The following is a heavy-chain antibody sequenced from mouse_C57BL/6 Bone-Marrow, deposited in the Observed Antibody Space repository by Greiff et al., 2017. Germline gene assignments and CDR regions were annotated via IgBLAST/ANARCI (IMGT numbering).Heavy chain of an antibody. D-gene: IGHD2-3*01. V-gene: IGHV1-19*01. CDR3: AKFYYGYYRFAY. J-gene: IGHJ3*01. Sequence: EVQLKESGPVLVKPGASVKMSCKASGYTFTDYYMNWVKQSHGKSLEWIGVINPYNGGTSYNQKFKGKATLPVDKSSSTAYMELNSLTSEDSAVYYCAKFYYGYYRFAYWGQGTLVTVSA. CDR2: INPYNGGT. CDR1: GYTFTDYY.